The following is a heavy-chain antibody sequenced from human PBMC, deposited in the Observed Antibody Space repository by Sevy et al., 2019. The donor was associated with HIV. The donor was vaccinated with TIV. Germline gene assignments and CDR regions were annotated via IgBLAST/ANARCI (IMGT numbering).Heavy chain of an antibody. J-gene: IGHJ4*02. D-gene: IGHD2-15*01. CDR2: MTNSGTVT. CDR3: AREPYQSGYQYPSTFDD. V-gene: IGHV3-48*03. CDR1: GFTFRNFE. Sequence: GGSLRLSCVASGFTFRNFEMNWVRQAPGKGLEWISYMTNSGTVTYYADSVRGRFTMSRDNAKNSLFLQMNSLRAEDTALYYCAREPYQSGYQYPSTFDDWGRGTLVTVSS.